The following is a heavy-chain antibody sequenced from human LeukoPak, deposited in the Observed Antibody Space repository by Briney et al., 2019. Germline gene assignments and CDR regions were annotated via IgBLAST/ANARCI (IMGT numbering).Heavy chain of an antibody. CDR2: ISSSSSYI. Sequence: GGSLRLSCTASGFTFSSYSMNWVRQAPGKGLEWVSSISSSSSYIYYADSVKGRFTISRDNAKNSLYLQMNSLRAEDTAVYYCARVGDPRGSRFDPWGQGTLVTVSS. D-gene: IGHD3-10*01. CDR3: ARVGDPRGSRFDP. J-gene: IGHJ5*02. V-gene: IGHV3-21*01. CDR1: GFTFSSYS.